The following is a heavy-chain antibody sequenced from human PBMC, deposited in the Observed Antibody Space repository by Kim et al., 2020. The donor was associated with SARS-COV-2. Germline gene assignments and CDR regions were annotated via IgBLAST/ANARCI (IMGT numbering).Heavy chain of an antibody. J-gene: IGHJ4*02. V-gene: IGHV1-46*01. Sequence: ASVKVSCKASGYTFTSYWIHWVRQAPGQGLEWMGMINPRSANTRYAQNFQGRVTTTSDTSTSTAYMEMNSLRSEDTAVYYCARAWDQNFDFWGQGTLVTVSS. CDR2: INPRSANT. CDR3: ARAWDQNFDF. D-gene: IGHD1-26*01. CDR1: GYTFTSYW.